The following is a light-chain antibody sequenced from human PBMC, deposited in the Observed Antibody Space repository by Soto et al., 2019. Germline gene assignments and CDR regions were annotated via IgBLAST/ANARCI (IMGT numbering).Light chain of an antibody. J-gene: IGKJ2*01. V-gene: IGKV1-39*01. CDR1: QSISSY. Sequence: DIQMTQSPSCLAASVGDRVTITCRASQSISSYLKWYQQKPGKAPKLLIYAASSLQSGVPSRFSGSESGTDFNLPISSLQAEDFATCYCQQSYSTPRAFGLGTKLEIK. CDR2: AAS. CDR3: QQSYSTPRA.